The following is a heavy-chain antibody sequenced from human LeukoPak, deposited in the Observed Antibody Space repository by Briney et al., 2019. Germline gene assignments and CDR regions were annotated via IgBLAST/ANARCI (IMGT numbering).Heavy chain of an antibody. V-gene: IGHV3-23*01. J-gene: IGHJ4*02. CDR1: GFTFSSYV. D-gene: IGHD5-12*01. CDR3: AKCGNSGCHLIDY. Sequence: GGSLRLSCASSGFTFSSYVMRWVRQAPGKGLEWVSPIHGRSCSTYYSDTVKGRFTISRDNSKSTLYLQMDSLRAEDTAVYYCAKCGNSGCHLIDYWGQGTLVTVSS. CDR2: IHGRSCST.